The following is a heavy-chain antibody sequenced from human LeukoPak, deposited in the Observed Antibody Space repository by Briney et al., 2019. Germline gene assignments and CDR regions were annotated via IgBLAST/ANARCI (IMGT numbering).Heavy chain of an antibody. Sequence: ASVKVSCKASGYTFDSYGISWVRQAPGQGLEWMGWISVYNGEAKYAQKFQGRVIMTTETFTSTAYIDLRSLRSDDTAVYYCAGGASVAGTTYHYYGMDVWGQGTTVTVSS. J-gene: IGHJ6*02. D-gene: IGHD1-1*01. CDR2: ISVYNGEA. CDR3: AGGASVAGTTYHYYGMDV. V-gene: IGHV1-18*01. CDR1: GYTFDSYG.